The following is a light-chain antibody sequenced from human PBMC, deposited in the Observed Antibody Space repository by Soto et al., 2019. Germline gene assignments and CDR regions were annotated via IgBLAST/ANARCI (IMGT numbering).Light chain of an antibody. CDR1: QSLLHMTGETF. J-gene: IGKJ5*01. CDR2: EVS. CDR3: MQSTQLPPT. V-gene: IGKV2D-29*02. Sequence: VVMAQTPLSLSVAPGQPASISCKSSQSLLHMTGETFLFWYLQKPGQSPQLLIYEVSTRVSGVPDRFSGSGSGTDFTLEISRVETDDVGIYYCMQSTQLPPTFGQGTRLEIK.